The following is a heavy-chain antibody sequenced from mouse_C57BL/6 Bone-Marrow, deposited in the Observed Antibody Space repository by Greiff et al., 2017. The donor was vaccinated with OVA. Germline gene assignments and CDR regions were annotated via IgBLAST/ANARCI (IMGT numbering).Heavy chain of an antibody. Sequence: EVKLVESGGGLVQPGGSLSLSCAASGFTFTDYYMSWVRQPPGKALEWLGFIRNKANGYTTEYSASVKGRFTISRDNSQSTLYLQMNALRAEDSATYYCARYGSSSWFAYWGQGTLVTVSA. CDR2: IRNKANGYTT. J-gene: IGHJ3*01. CDR3: ARYGSSSWFAY. V-gene: IGHV7-3*01. D-gene: IGHD1-1*01. CDR1: GFTFTDYY.